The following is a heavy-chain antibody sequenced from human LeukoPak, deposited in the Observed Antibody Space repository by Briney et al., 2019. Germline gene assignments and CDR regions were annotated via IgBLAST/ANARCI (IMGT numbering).Heavy chain of an antibody. V-gene: IGHV3-30*18. Sequence: GRSLRLSCAASGFTFGTFNMHWVRQAPGKGLEWVAVFSSDGRSTFYAENVQGRFTLSRDNSKNTLSLQMNSLRAEDTAVYYCAKSYYYHSGSFDYWGQGTLGSVSS. D-gene: IGHD3-10*01. CDR1: GFTFGTFN. CDR3: AKSYYYHSGSFDY. CDR2: FSSDGRST. J-gene: IGHJ4*02.